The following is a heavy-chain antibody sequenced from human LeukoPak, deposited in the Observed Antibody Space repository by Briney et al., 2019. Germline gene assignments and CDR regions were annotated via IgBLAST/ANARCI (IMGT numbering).Heavy chain of an antibody. Sequence: ETLSLTCTVSGGSISSSSYYWGWIRQAPGKGLEWVSGISPSGGGTYYADSVKGRFTISRDDSKNTLSLQMNSLRVEDTALYYCAQDIAWGAFEHWGQGTLVTVSS. CDR2: ISPSGGGT. J-gene: IGHJ4*02. V-gene: IGHV3-23*01. D-gene: IGHD7-27*01. CDR3: AQDIAWGAFEH. CDR1: GGSISSSSYY.